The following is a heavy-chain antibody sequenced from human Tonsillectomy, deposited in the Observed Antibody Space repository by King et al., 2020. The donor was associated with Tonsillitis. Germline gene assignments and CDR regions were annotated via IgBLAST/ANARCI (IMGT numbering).Heavy chain of an antibody. CDR3: ARDPVGSSGSYSDD. CDR1: GYTFTSCG. J-gene: IGHJ4*02. D-gene: IGHD1-26*01. Sequence: VQLVESGAEVKKPGASVKVSCTASGYTFTSCGISWVRQAPGQGLEWMGWISAYNGNTNYAQKLQGRVTMTTDTPTTTAYMELRSLRSDDTAVYYCARDPVGSSGSYSDDWGQGTLVTVSS. V-gene: IGHV1-18*01. CDR2: ISAYNGNT.